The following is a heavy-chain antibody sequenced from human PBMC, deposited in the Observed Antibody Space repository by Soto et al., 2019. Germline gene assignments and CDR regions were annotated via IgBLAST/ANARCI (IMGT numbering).Heavy chain of an antibody. J-gene: IGHJ5*02. CDR2: IYYSGST. CDR1: GGSISSSSYY. CDR3: AGGRGVPAAMGNWFDP. D-gene: IGHD2-2*01. V-gene: IGHV4-39*01. Sequence: SETLSFTCTVSGGSISSSSYYWGWIRQPPGKGLEWIGSIYYSGSTYYNPSLKSRVTISVDTSKNQFSLKLSSVTAADTAVYYCAGGRGVPAAMGNWFDPWGQGTLVTVSS.